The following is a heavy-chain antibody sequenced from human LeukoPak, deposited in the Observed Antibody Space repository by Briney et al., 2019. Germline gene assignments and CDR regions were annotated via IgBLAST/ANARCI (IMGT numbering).Heavy chain of an antibody. CDR2: ISGSDGGA. CDR1: GFTFSSYA. Sequence: GGSLRLSCAASGFTFSSYAMSWLGQTPGKGLEWVSGISGSDGGAYIAESVRGRFTISRDSSKNTLYLQMDSLRAEHAAVYVCAKGSMSYCSGRCYYFDYWGQGTLVTVSS. V-gene: IGHV3-23*01. D-gene: IGHD2-15*01. J-gene: IGHJ4*02. CDR3: AKGSMSYCSGRCYYFDY.